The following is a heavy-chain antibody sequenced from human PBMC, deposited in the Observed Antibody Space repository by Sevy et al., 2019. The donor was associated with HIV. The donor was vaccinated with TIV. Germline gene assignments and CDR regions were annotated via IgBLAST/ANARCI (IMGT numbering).Heavy chain of an antibody. J-gene: IGHJ5*02. CDR1: GGSISSSSYY. CDR2: MYYSGST. CDR3: ARLIYYGSGSYYNWFDP. V-gene: IGHV4-39*01. Sequence: SETLSLTCTVSGGSISSSSYYWGWIRQPPGKGLECIGSMYYSGSTYYNPSLKSRVTISVDTSKNQFSLKLSSVTAADTAVYYCARLIYYGSGSYYNWFDPWAQGTLVTVSS. D-gene: IGHD3-10*01.